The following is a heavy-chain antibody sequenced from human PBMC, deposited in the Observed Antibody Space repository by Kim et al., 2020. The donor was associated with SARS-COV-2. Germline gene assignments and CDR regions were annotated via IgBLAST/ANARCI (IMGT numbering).Heavy chain of an antibody. Sequence: VDSVKGRFTISRDNARNSVYLQMNSLRAEDTAVYYCARDLYYDLWSGYSVWGQGTLVTVSS. CDR3: ARDLYYDLWSGYSV. J-gene: IGHJ4*02. D-gene: IGHD3-3*01. V-gene: IGHV3-7*01.